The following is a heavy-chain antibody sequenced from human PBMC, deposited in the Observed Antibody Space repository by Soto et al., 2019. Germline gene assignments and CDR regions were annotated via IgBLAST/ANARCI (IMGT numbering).Heavy chain of an antibody. CDR1: GDAISSYY. J-gene: IGHJ4*02. Sequence: SETLSLTCTVSGDAISSYYWSWIRQPAGKGLEWIGRISISGSPNYSPSLRSRVTMSVDTSKNQFSLKLSSVTAADTAVYYCAREKNLAARLIDYWGQGTLVTV. CDR3: AREKNLAARLIDY. D-gene: IGHD6-6*01. CDR2: ISISGSP. V-gene: IGHV4-4*07.